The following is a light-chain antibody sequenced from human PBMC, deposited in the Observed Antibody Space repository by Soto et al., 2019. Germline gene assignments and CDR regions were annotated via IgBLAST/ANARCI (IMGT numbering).Light chain of an antibody. Sequence: EIVLTQSPGTLSLSPGDRATLSCRASQTVSNNYLAWCQQKPGQAPRVIMYGASRRATGIPDRFSGGGSGTDFTLTISRLEPEDFAVFYCQQYGSSITFGQGTRLEIK. CDR2: GAS. V-gene: IGKV3-20*01. CDR1: QTVSNNY. J-gene: IGKJ5*01. CDR3: QQYGSSIT.